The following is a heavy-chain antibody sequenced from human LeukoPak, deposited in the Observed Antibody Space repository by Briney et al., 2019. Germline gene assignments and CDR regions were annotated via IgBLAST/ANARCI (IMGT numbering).Heavy chain of an antibody. D-gene: IGHD2-2*01. J-gene: IGHJ4*02. CDR3: AKSIRLGFVVVPPPPNFDY. Sequence: GGSLRLSCAASGFTFSSYGMHWVRQAPGKGLEWVAFIRYDGSNKYYADSVKGRFTISRDNSKNTLYLQMNSLRAEDTAVYYCAKSIRLGFVVVPPPPNFDYWGQGTLVTVSS. CDR2: IRYDGSNK. V-gene: IGHV3-30*02. CDR1: GFTFSSYG.